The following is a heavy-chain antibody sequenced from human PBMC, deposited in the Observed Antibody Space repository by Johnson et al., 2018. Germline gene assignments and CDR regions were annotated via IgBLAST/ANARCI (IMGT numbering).Heavy chain of an antibody. Sequence: QVQLQESGAEVKKXGASVKISCRASGYTLTTSYIHWVRQARGQGLDWMGIINPSGGGTHYAQQFQGRVAMTSDTSTSTVYMELSSLKSDDTAVYYCARVPCSGDNCFSWYFDLWGRGTLVTVSS. V-gene: IGHV1-46*01. CDR2: INPSGGGT. J-gene: IGHJ2*01. D-gene: IGHD2-15*01. CDR3: ARVPCSGDNCFSWYFDL. CDR1: GYTLTTSY.